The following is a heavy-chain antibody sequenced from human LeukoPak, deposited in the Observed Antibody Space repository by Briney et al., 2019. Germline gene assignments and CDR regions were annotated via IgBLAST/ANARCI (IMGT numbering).Heavy chain of an antibody. J-gene: IGHJ6*02. Sequence: GGSLRLSCAASGFTVSSNYMSWVRQAPGKGPEWVSVIYSGGSTNYADSVKGRFTISRDSSKNTLYLQMNSLRAEDTAVYYCARDLGGRMGLSAVWGQGTTVTVSS. CDR2: IYSGGST. CDR3: ARDLGGRMGLSAV. CDR1: GFTVSSNY. V-gene: IGHV3-53*01. D-gene: IGHD5-24*01.